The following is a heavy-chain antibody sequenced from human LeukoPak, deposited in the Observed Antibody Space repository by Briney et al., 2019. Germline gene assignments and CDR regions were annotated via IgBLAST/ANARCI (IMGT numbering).Heavy chain of an antibody. CDR2: IKKDGSEK. V-gene: IGHV3-7*03. CDR3: ASLGPDY. Sequence: GGSLRLSRAASGFTFSSYAMSWVRQAPGKGLEWVANIKKDGSEKYYVDSVKGRFTMSRDNAKNSLYLQMNSLRAEDTAVYYCASLGPDYWGQGTLVTVSS. J-gene: IGHJ4*02. D-gene: IGHD3-10*01. CDR1: GFTFSSYA.